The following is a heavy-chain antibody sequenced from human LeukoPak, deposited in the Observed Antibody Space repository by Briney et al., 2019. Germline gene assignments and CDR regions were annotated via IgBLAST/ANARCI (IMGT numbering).Heavy chain of an antibody. D-gene: IGHD3-3*01. Sequence: GGSLRLSCAASGFTFSNSWMTWVRQAPGKGLEWVASMIGDGSEIHYVDSVKGRFTISRDNAKNSLYLQMNSLRAEDTAIYYCARESEYDFWTGSYFDYWGQGTLVTVSS. CDR3: ARESEYDFWTGSYFDY. V-gene: IGHV3-7*01. CDR2: MIGDGSEI. CDR1: GFTFSNSW. J-gene: IGHJ4*02.